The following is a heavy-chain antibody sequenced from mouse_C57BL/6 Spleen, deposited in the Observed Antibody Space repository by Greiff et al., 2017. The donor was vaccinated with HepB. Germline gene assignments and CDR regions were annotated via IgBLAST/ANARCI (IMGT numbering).Heavy chain of an antibody. CDR3: ARGDGYYKY. V-gene: IGHV1-19*01. Sequence: EVQLQQSGPVLVKPGASVKMSCKASGYTFTDYYMNWVKQSHGKSLEWIGVINPYNGGTSYNQKFKGKATLTVDKSSSTAYMELNSLTSEDSAVYYCARGDGYYKYWGQGTTLTVSS. CDR2: INPYNGGT. J-gene: IGHJ2*01. D-gene: IGHD2-3*01. CDR1: GYTFTDYY.